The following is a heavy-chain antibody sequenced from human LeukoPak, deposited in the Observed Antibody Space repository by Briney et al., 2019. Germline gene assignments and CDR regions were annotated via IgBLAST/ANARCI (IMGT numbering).Heavy chain of an antibody. D-gene: IGHD4-23*01. CDR1: GGSISSYY. CDR3: ASAWFDYGGNSGWFDP. Sequence: PSETLSLTCTVSGGSISSYYWSWIRQPAGKGLEWIGRIYTSGSTNYNPSLKSRVTMSVDTSKNQFSLKLSSVTAADTAVYYCASAWFDYGGNSGWFDPWGQGTLVTVSS. CDR2: IYTSGST. V-gene: IGHV4-4*07. J-gene: IGHJ5*02.